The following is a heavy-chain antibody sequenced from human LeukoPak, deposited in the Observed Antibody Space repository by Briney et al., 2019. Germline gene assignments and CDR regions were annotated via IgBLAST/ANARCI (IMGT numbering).Heavy chain of an antibody. D-gene: IGHD5-18*01. Sequence: SETLSLTCAVYGGSFSGYYWSWIRQPPGKGLEWIGYIYYSGSTYYNPSLKSRVTISVDTSKNQFSLKLSSVTAADTAVYYCARFRTAMVTDYWGQGTLVTVSS. V-gene: IGHV4-34*09. CDR1: GGSFSGYY. J-gene: IGHJ4*02. CDR2: IYYSGST. CDR3: ARFRTAMVTDY.